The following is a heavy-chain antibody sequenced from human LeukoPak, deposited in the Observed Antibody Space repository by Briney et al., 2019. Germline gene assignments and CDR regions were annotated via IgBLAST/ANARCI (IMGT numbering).Heavy chain of an antibody. CDR3: ARHSSYYGNFDY. Sequence: SETLSLTCTVSGGSISSSSYYWGWIRQPPGKGLEWIGSIYHSGSSYYNPSLKSRVTISVDMSKNQFSLKLSSVTAADTAVYYCARHSSYYGNFDYWGQGTLVTVSS. J-gene: IGHJ4*02. CDR2: IYHSGSS. V-gene: IGHV4-39*01. CDR1: GGSISSSSYY. D-gene: IGHD3-10*01.